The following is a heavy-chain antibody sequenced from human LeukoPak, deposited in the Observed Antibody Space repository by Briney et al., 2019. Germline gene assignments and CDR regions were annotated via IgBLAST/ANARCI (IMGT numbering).Heavy chain of an antibody. J-gene: IGHJ4*02. D-gene: IGHD3-10*01. CDR2: ISSSGSTI. CDR1: GFTFSSYE. CDR3: ARSSSPYGSGSYPQGD. V-gene: IGHV3-48*03. Sequence: GGSLRLSCAASGFTFSSYEMNWVRDAPGKGLECVSYISSSGSTIYYADSVKGRFTISRDNAKNSLYLQMNSLRAEDTAVYYCARSSSPYGSGSYPQGDWGQGTLVTVSS.